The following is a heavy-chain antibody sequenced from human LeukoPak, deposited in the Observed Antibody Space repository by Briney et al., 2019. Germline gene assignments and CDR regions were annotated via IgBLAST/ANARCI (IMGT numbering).Heavy chain of an antibody. CDR2: INSDGSST. CDR1: GFTFSSHW. J-gene: IGHJ6*03. Sequence: QSGGSLRLSCAASGFTFSSHWMHWVRQAPGKGLVWVSRINSDGSSTSYADSVKGRFTISRDNSKKTLYLQMNSLRAEDTAVYYCAKSQRGYYPRRTYYYYMDVWGKGTTVTVSS. CDR3: AKSQRGYYPRRTYYYYMDV. V-gene: IGHV3-74*01. D-gene: IGHD1-26*01.